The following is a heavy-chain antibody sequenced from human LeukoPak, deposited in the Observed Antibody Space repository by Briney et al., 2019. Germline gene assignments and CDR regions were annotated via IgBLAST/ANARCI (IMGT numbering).Heavy chain of an antibody. J-gene: IGHJ4*02. Sequence: GGSLRLSCAASGFTFSSYWMHWVRQAPGKGLVWVSRINSEGSSTSYADSVKGRFTISRDNAKNTLYLQMNSLRAEDTAVYYCARDRSLEALDYWGQGTLVTVSS. CDR1: GFTFSSYW. V-gene: IGHV3-74*01. CDR3: ARDRSLEALDY. D-gene: IGHD3-10*01. CDR2: INSEGSST.